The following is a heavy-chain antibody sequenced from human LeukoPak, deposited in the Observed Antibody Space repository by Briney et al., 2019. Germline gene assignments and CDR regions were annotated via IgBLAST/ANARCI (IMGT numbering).Heavy chain of an antibody. CDR1: GFTFSDYY. Sequence: GGSLRLSCAASGFTFSDYYMDWVRQAPGKGPEWIGRSRNKANSFTTEYAASVRGRFTISRDDSENSLYLQMSSLTVEDTAVYYCGRADCRGGSCYTSYWGQGTLVTVSS. CDR2: SRNKANSFTT. D-gene: IGHD2-15*01. CDR3: GRADCRGGSCYTSY. J-gene: IGHJ4*02. V-gene: IGHV3-72*01.